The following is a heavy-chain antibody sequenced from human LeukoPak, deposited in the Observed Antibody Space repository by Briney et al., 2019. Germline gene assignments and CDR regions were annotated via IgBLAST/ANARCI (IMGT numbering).Heavy chain of an antibody. CDR3: ARDRSSSWPYYYYYYGMDV. J-gene: IGHJ6*02. Sequence: SQTLSLTCTVSGGSISSGGYYWSWIRQHPGKGPEWIGYIYYSGSTYYNPSLKSRVTISVDTSKNQFSLKLSSVTAADTAVYYCARDRSSSWPYYYYYYGMDVWGQGTTVTVSS. CDR2: IYYSGST. D-gene: IGHD6-13*01. V-gene: IGHV4-31*03. CDR1: GGSISSGGYY.